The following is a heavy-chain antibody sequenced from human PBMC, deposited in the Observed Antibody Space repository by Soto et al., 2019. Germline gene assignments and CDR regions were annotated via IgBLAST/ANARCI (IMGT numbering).Heavy chain of an antibody. Sequence: ASVKVSCKASGYTFTNYDINWVRQAPGQGLEWMGWMNPNSGSRGSAQKFQGRVTMTRDTSMSTAYMEFSSLKSEDTAVYYCARDRSGYYDSSGYYPGTFAYWGQGTLVTVSS. CDR3: ARDRSGYYDSSGYYPGTFAY. CDR2: MNPNSGSR. D-gene: IGHD3-22*01. J-gene: IGHJ4*02. CDR1: GYTFTNYD. V-gene: IGHV1-8*01.